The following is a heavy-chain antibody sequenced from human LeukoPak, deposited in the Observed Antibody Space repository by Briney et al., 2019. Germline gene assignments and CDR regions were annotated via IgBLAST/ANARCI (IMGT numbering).Heavy chain of an antibody. Sequence: ASVKVSCKASGYSFTSHYMHWVRQAPGQGLEWMGWINPNSGGTNYAQKFQGRVTMTRDTSISTAYMELSRLRSDDTALYYCARESLGAFDYWGQGTLVTVSS. CDR3: ARESLGAFDY. CDR2: INPNSGGT. J-gene: IGHJ4*02. CDR1: GYSFTSHY. D-gene: IGHD3-16*01. V-gene: IGHV1-2*02.